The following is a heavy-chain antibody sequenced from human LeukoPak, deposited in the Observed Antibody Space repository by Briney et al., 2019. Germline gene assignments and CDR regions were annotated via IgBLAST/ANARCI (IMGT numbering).Heavy chain of an antibody. CDR1: GGSFSGYY. CDR2: INHSGST. J-gene: IGHJ4*02. V-gene: IGHV4-34*01. CDR3: ASLTPPHDY. Sequence: SETLSLTCAVYGGSFSGYYWSWIRQPPGKGLEWIGEINHSGSTNYNPSLKSRVTISVDTSKNQFSLKLSSVTAADTAVYYCASLTPPHDYWGQGTLVTVSS.